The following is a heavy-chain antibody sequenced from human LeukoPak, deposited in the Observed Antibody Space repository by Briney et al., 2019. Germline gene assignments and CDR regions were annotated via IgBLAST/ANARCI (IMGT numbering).Heavy chain of an antibody. J-gene: IGHJ4*02. CDR1: GYTFTSYD. CDR3: ARGVRSRYFNS. Sequence: ASVKVSCKASGYTFTSYDINWVRQATGQGLEWMGWMNPNSGNTGYAQKFQDRVTMTRNTSISTAYMELSSLRSEDTAMYYCARGVRSRYFNSWGQGTLVTVSS. D-gene: IGHD6-13*01. V-gene: IGHV1-8*01. CDR2: MNPNSGNT.